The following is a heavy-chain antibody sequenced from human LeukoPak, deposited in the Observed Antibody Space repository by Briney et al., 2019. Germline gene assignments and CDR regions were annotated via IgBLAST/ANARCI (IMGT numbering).Heavy chain of an antibody. CDR1: GFTFSWYT. Sequence: GGSLRLSCAAPGFTFSWYTMSWVRQAPGKGLEWVSAISGSAGSPHYADSVRGRFTISRDNSRNTLYLQMNSLRAEDTAVYYCAKDLQVSSAYHFDYWGRGTLVTVSS. J-gene: IGHJ4*02. D-gene: IGHD6-19*01. CDR2: ISGSAGSP. CDR3: AKDLQVSSAYHFDY. V-gene: IGHV3-23*01.